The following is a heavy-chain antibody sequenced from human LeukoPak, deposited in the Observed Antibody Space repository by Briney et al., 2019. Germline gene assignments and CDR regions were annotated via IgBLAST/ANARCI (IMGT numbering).Heavy chain of an antibody. CDR3: ASGLPGTATGHNFDY. V-gene: IGHV4-39*01. CDR2: IYYSGST. J-gene: IGHJ4*02. Sequence: SETLSLTCTVSGGSISSYYWGWIRQPPGKGLEWIGSIYYSGSTYYNPSLKSRVTISVDSSKSQFSLKLSSVTAADTAVYYCASGLPGTATGHNFDYWGQGTLVTVSS. D-gene: IGHD1-1*01. CDR1: GGSISSYY.